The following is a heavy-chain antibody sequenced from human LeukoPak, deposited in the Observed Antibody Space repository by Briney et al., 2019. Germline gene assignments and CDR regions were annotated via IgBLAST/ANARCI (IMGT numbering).Heavy chain of an antibody. D-gene: IGHD4-11*01. V-gene: IGHV3-23*01. CDR3: AKVGLTVTTILDYFDY. CDR2: ISGSGSGSST. Sequence: GGSLRLSCAASGFTFSSSAMSWVRQAPGKGLEWVSPISGSGSGSSTYYADSVKGRFTISRDNSKNTLYLQMNSLRAEDTAIYYCAKVGLTVTTILDYFDYWGQGTLVTVSS. CDR1: GFTFSSSA. J-gene: IGHJ4*02.